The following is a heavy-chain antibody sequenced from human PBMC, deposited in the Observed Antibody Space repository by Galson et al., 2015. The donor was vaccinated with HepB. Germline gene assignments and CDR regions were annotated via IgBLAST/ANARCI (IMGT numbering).Heavy chain of an antibody. J-gene: IGHJ5*02. CDR1: GFTFSGSA. Sequence: LRLSCAASGFTFSGSAIHWVRQAPGKGLEWVGRIRSKASDYATAYAASLKGRFTISRDDSKNTAYLHMNRLKTEDTAVYYCSRLGDFSGYSSTWGQGTLVTVSS. D-gene: IGHD6-13*01. CDR2: IRSKASDYAT. CDR3: SRLGDFSGYSST. V-gene: IGHV3-73*01.